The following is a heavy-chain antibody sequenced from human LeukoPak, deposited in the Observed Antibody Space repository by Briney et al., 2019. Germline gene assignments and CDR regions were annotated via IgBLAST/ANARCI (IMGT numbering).Heavy chain of an antibody. V-gene: IGHV4-61*02. Sequence: SQTLSLTCTVSGGSISSGSYYWSWIRQPAGKGLEWIGRIYTSGSTNYNPSLKSRVTISMDTSKNQFSLRLSSVTAADTAVYYCASYYASGVSAYDYFGMDVWGKGTTVTVSS. CDR1: GGSISSGSYY. J-gene: IGHJ6*04. CDR2: IYTSGST. CDR3: ASYYASGVSAYDYFGMDV. D-gene: IGHD3-10*01.